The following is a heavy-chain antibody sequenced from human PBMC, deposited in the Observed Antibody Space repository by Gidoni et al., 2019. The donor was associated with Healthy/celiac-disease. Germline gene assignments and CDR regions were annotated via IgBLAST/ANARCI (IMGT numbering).Heavy chain of an antibody. CDR2: ISSSSSTI. CDR3: ARVRYDSSGYDAFDI. D-gene: IGHD3-22*01. V-gene: IGHV3-48*04. CDR1: GFTFSSYS. Sequence: EVQLVESGGGLVQPGGSLRLSCAASGFTFSSYSRNWVRQAQGKGLEWVSYISSSSSTIYYADSVKGRFTSSRDNAKNSLYLQMNSLRAEDTAVYYCARVRYDSSGYDAFDIWGQGTMVTVSS. J-gene: IGHJ3*02.